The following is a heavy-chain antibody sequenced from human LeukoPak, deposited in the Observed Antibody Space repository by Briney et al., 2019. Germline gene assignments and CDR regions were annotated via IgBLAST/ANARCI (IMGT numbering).Heavy chain of an antibody. V-gene: IGHV3-30-3*01. D-gene: IGHD2-15*01. CDR2: MSVNGVNK. CDR3: AKGYRSGGSCYENFQH. CDR1: GFSFSSYS. J-gene: IGHJ1*01. Sequence: GGSLRLSCVASGFSFSSYSIHWVRRVPGKGLEWVAVMSVNGVNKYYADSVKGRFTISRDNSKNTLYLQMNSLRAEDTAVYYCAKGYRSGGSCYENFQHWGQGTLVTVSS.